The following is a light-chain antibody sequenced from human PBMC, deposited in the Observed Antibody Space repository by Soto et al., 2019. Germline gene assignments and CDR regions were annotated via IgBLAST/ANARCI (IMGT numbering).Light chain of an antibody. V-gene: IGLV2-11*01. Sequence: ALTQPRSVSGSPGQSVTISCTGTSSDVGGYNYVSWYQQHPGKAPKLMIYDVSQRPSGVPDRFSGSKSGNTASLTISGLQAEDEADYYCCSYAGSYTWVFGGGTKLTVL. CDR2: DVS. CDR1: SSDVGGYNY. J-gene: IGLJ3*02. CDR3: CSYAGSYTWV.